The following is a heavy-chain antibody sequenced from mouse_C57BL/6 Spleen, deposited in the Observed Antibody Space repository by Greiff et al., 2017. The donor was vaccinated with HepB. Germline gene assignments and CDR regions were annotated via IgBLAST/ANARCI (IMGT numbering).Heavy chain of an antibody. CDR1: GFTFSSYA. CDR3: ARGGNYDYRAMDY. Sequence: EVKLQESGGGLVKPGGSLKLSCAASGFTFSSYAMSWVRQTPEKRLEWVATISDGGSYTYYPDNVKGRFTISRDNAKNNLYLQMSHLKSEDTAMYYCARGGNYDYRAMDYWGQGTSVTVSS. V-gene: IGHV5-4*03. J-gene: IGHJ4*01. CDR2: ISDGGSYT. D-gene: IGHD2-4*01.